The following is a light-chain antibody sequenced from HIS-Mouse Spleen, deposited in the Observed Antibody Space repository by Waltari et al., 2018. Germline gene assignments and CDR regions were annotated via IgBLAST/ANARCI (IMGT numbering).Light chain of an antibody. CDR1: ALPQKS. Sequence: YDLSQPPSVSVSPGQTARLTGSGSALPQKSAYWYQQKSGQAPMLVIYEDSKRPSGIPERFSGSSSGTMATLTISGAQVEDEADYYCYSTDSSGNHRVFGGGTKLTVL. V-gene: IGLV3-10*01. CDR3: YSTDSSGNHRV. CDR2: EDS. J-gene: IGLJ2*01.